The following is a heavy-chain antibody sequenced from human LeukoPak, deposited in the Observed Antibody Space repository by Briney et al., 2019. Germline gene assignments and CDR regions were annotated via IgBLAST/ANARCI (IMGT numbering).Heavy chain of an antibody. Sequence: GGSLRLSCAASGFTFSSYGMHWVRQAPGKGLEWVAFIRCNGSNKYYADSVKGRFTISRDNAKSSLYLQMNSLRAEDTALYYCTRDSGESYAMDVWGQGTTVTVSS. D-gene: IGHD2-21*01. V-gene: IGHV3-30*02. CDR1: GFTFSSYG. J-gene: IGHJ6*02. CDR3: TRDSGESYAMDV. CDR2: IRCNGSNK.